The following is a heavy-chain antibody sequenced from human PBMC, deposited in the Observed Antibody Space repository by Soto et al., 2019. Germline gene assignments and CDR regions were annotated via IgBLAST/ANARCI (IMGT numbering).Heavy chain of an antibody. V-gene: IGHV1-58*01. D-gene: IGHD6-13*01. CDR3: AASSSSSWERYYGMDV. CDR1: GFTFTSSA. CDR2: IVVGSGNT. J-gene: IGHJ6*02. Sequence: ASVKVSCKASGFTFTSSAVQWVRQARGQRLEWIGWIVVGSGNTNYAQKFQERVTITRDMSTSTAYMELSSLRSEDTAVYYCAASSSSSWERYYGMDVWGQGTTVTVSS.